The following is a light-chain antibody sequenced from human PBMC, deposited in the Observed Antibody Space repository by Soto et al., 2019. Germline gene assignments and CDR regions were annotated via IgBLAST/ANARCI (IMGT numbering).Light chain of an antibody. J-gene: IGKJ1*01. Sequence: DIQMTQSPSTLSAYVGDRVTITCRASQSISSWLAWYQQKPGKAPKLLIYDASSLESGVPSRFSGSGSGTEFTLAISCLQPDDFATYYCQQYNSYLFGQGTKVEIK. CDR1: QSISSW. CDR3: QQYNSYL. V-gene: IGKV1-5*01. CDR2: DAS.